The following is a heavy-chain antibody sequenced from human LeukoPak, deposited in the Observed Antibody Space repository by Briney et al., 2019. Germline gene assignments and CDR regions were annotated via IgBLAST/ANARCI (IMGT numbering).Heavy chain of an antibody. V-gene: IGHV4-39*07. Sequence: SETLSLTCTVSGGSISSSSYYWGWIRQPPGKGLEWIGSIYYSGSTYYSPSLKSRVTISVDTSKNQFSLKLSSVTAADTAVYYCARVASSGYPDYWGQGTLVTVSS. CDR1: GGSISSSSYY. J-gene: IGHJ4*02. CDR2: IYYSGST. D-gene: IGHD3-22*01. CDR3: ARVASSGYPDY.